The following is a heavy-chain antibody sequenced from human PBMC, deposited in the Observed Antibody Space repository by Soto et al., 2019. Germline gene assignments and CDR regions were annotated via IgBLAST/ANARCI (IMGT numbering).Heavy chain of an antibody. V-gene: IGHV3-30-3*01. CDR3: ARAGGTRGWFDP. CDR2: ISYDGSNK. D-gene: IGHD6-13*01. CDR1: GFTFSSYA. J-gene: IGHJ5*02. Sequence: QVQLVESGGGVVQPGRSLRLSCAASGFTFSSYAMHWVRQAPGKGLEWVAVISYDGSNKYYADSVKGRFTISRDNSKNTLYLQMNSLRAEDTAVYYCARAGGTRGWFDPWGQGTLVTVSS.